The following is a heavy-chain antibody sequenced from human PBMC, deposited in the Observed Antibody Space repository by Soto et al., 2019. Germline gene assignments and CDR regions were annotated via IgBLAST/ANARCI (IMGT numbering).Heavy chain of an antibody. D-gene: IGHD2-15*01. CDR3: ARAFFPQYCGSDSCSADEYFQH. CDR1: GYTFTNYD. Sequence: ASVKVSCKTSGYTFTNYDINWVRQATGLGLEWMGWMNPNSGNTGYAQKFQGRVTMTRDTSISTAYMELRSLRSEDTAVYYCARAFFPQYCGSDSCSADEYFQHWGLGTLVTVS. CDR2: MNPNSGNT. V-gene: IGHV1-8*01. J-gene: IGHJ1*01.